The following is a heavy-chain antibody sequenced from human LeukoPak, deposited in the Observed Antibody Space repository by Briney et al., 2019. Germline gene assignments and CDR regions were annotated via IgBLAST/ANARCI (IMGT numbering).Heavy chain of an antibody. CDR1: GFIFSNAW. D-gene: IGHD2-21*02. CDR2: IKRNTDGGTT. V-gene: IGHV3-15*01. Sequence: GGSLGLSCAASGFIFSNAWMSWVRRAPGKGLEWVARIKRNTDGGTTDYAAPVNGRFTISRDDSENTVYLQMNSLKIEDTAVYYCSGHMTSADYWGQGTLVTVSS. J-gene: IGHJ4*02. CDR3: SGHMTSADY.